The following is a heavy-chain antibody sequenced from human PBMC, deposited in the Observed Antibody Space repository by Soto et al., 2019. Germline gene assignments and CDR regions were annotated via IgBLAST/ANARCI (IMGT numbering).Heavy chain of an antibody. CDR2: ISSSSSYI. D-gene: IGHD2-2*01. Sequence: GGSLRLSCAASGFTFSSYSMNWVRQAPGKGLEWVSSISSSSSYIYYADSVKGRFTISRDNAKNSLYLQMNSLRAEDTAVYYCARDRVCSSTSCYVVDDYYYYYGMDVWGQGTTVTVSS. V-gene: IGHV3-21*01. CDR1: GFTFSSYS. J-gene: IGHJ6*02. CDR3: ARDRVCSSTSCYVVDDYYYYYGMDV.